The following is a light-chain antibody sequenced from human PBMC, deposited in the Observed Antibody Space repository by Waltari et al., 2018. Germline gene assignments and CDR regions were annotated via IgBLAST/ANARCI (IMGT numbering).Light chain of an antibody. Sequence: DVVMTQSPLSLPVTPGEPASISSRASQSLLYSNGYNYVNWYLQRPGQSPQLLIYLGSNRASGVPGRFSGSGSGTDFTLKISRVEAEDVGVYYCMQGLHFPLTFGPGTKVDIK. CDR1: QSLLYSNGYNY. CDR3: MQGLHFPLT. CDR2: LGS. V-gene: IGKV2-28*01. J-gene: IGKJ3*01.